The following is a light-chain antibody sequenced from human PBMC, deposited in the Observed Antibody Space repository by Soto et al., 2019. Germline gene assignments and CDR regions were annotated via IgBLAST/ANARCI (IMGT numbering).Light chain of an antibody. Sequence: EIVLTQSPGTLSLSPGERATLSCRASQSVNSRFLAWFQQRHGQAPSLLIYGVSRRATGIPDRFSGSGSGTDFTLIISRLEPEDFAVYYCQHYDGPPFTFGPGTKVDIK. CDR1: QSVNSRF. J-gene: IGKJ3*01. CDR2: GVS. CDR3: QHYDGPPFT. V-gene: IGKV3-20*01.